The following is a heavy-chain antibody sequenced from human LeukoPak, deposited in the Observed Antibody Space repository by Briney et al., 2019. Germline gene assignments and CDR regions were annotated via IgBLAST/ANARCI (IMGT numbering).Heavy chain of an antibody. D-gene: IGHD3-10*01. CDR2: IYNSGTT. V-gene: IGHV4-59*08. CDR1: GGSISGYY. J-gene: IGHJ5*02. CDR3: ARRYGLGSYYAFDP. Sequence: SETLSLTCTVSGGSISGYYWSWIRQPPGKGLEWIGYIYNSGTTNYNPSLESRVTISVDTSKNQFSLKLNSVTAADTAVYYCARRYGLGSYYAFDPWGQGTLVTVSS.